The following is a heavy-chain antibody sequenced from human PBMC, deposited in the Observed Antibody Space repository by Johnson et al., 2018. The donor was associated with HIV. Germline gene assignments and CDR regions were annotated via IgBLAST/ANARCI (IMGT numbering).Heavy chain of an antibody. CDR1: GFTVSSNY. J-gene: IGHJ3*02. V-gene: IGHV3-23*04. D-gene: IGHD6-13*01. CDR3: AGGEQLVHLGAFDI. Sequence: VQLVESGGLIQPGGSLRLSCAASGFTVSSNYMSWVRQAPGKGLEWVSAISGSGGSTYYADSVKGRFTISRDNSKNPLYLQMNSLRAEDTAVYYCAGGEQLVHLGAFDIWGQGTMVTVSS. CDR2: ISGSGGST.